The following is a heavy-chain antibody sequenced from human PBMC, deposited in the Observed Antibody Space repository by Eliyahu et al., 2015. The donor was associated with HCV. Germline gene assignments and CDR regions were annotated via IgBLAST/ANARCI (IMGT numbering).Heavy chain of an antibody. CDR1: GFXFSSYS. CDR3: ARDNPRNYDFSFDP. V-gene: IGHV3-21*01. J-gene: IGHJ5*02. CDR2: ISSTSTYI. Sequence: EVQLVESGGGLVKPGGSLRLSCAASGFXFSSYSMNWVRQAPGKGLEWVSSISSTSTYISYADSVKGRFTISRDNAKNSLYLEMNSLRAEDTAVYFCARDNPRNYDFSFDPWGQGTLVTVSS. D-gene: IGHD3-3*01.